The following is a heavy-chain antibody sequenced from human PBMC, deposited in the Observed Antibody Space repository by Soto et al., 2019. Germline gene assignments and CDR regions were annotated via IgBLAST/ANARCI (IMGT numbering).Heavy chain of an antibody. CDR2: INHSGST. CDR3: AGSGYDPRHV. V-gene: IGHV4-34*01. Sequence: PSETLSLTFAVYGWSFSGYYWSWIRQPPGKGLEWIGEINHSGSTNYNPSLKSRVTISVDTSKNQFSLKLSSVTAADTAMYYCAGSGYDPRHVWGKGTTVTVSS. CDR1: GWSFSGYY. J-gene: IGHJ6*04. D-gene: IGHD5-12*01.